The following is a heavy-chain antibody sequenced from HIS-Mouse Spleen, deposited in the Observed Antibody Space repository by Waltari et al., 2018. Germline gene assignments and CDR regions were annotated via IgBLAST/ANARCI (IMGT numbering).Heavy chain of an antibody. CDR3: AREIPYSSSWYDWYFDL. V-gene: IGHV4-39*07. J-gene: IGHJ2*01. CDR2: NYYSGGT. D-gene: IGHD6-13*01. CDR1: GGSISSSSYY. Sequence: QLQLQESGPGLVKPSETLSLTCTVSGGSISSSSYYWGWIRQPPGKGLEWIGSNYYSGGTYYNATLKSRVTISVDTSKNQFSLKLSSVTAADTAVYYCAREIPYSSSWYDWYFDLWGRGTLVTVSS.